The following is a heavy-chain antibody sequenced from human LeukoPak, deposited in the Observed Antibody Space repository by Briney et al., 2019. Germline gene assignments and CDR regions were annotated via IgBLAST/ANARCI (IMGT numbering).Heavy chain of an antibody. CDR2: ISGSGGST. Sequence: HPGGSLRLSCAASGFTFSSYAMSWVRQAPGKGLEWVSAISGSGGSTYYADSVKGRFTISRDNSKNTLYLQMNSLRAEDTAVYYCAKVRIDCSSTSCYGYWGQGTLVTVSS. D-gene: IGHD2-2*01. J-gene: IGHJ4*02. CDR3: AKVRIDCSSTSCYGY. CDR1: GFTFSSYA. V-gene: IGHV3-23*01.